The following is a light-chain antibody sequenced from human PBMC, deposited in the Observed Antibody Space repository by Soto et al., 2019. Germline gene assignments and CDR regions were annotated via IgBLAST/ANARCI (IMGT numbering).Light chain of an antibody. Sequence: DIQMTQSPSTLSASVGDRVIITCRASQSISSWLAWYQQKPGKAPKVLIYKASSLESGVPSRFSGSGSGTEFTLTISSLQPDDFATYYCQHYNSYPLTLGGGTKVEIK. CDR2: KAS. CDR1: QSISSW. V-gene: IGKV1-5*03. CDR3: QHYNSYPLT. J-gene: IGKJ4*01.